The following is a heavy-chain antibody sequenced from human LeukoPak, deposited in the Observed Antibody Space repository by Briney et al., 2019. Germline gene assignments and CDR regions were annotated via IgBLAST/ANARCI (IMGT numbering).Heavy chain of an antibody. CDR1: GGSISSSSYY. D-gene: IGHD3-10*01. CDR2: IYYSGST. Sequence: SETLSLTCTVSGGSISSSSYYWGWIRQPPGKGLEWIGSIYYSGSTYYNPSLKSRVTISVDTSKNQFSLKLSSVTAADTAVYCCASVRWVRGHLDYWGQGTLVTVSS. V-gene: IGHV4-39*01. J-gene: IGHJ4*02. CDR3: ASVRWVRGHLDY.